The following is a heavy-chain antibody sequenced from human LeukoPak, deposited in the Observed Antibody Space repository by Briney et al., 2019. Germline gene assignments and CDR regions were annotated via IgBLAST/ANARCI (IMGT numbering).Heavy chain of an antibody. CDR3: ARYGMATINGVFDY. Sequence: SETLSLTCTVSGGSISSYYWSWIRQPPGKGLEWIGYIYYSGSTNYNPSLKSRVTISVDTSKNQFSLKLSSVTAADTAVYYCARYGMATINGVFDYWGQGTLVTVSS. V-gene: IGHV4-59*01. D-gene: IGHD5-24*01. J-gene: IGHJ4*02. CDR2: IYYSGST. CDR1: GGSISSYY.